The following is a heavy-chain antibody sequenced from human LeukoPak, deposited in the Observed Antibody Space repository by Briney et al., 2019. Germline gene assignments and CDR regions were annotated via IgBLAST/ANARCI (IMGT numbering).Heavy chain of an antibody. J-gene: IGHJ4*02. CDR1: GFTFDDYG. D-gene: IGHD5-12*01. V-gene: IGHV3-9*01. CDR2: ISWNSGTI. CDR3: AKDTEDIVATISFDY. Sequence: GGSLRLSCAAYGFTFDDYGMHWVRQAPGKGLEWVSGISWNSGTIGYADSVKGRFTISRDNAKNSLYLQMNSLRAEDTALYYCAKDTEDIVATISFDYWGQGTLVTVSS.